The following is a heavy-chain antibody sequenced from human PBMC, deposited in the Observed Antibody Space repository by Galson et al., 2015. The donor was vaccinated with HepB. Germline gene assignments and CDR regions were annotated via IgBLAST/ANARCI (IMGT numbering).Heavy chain of an antibody. CDR1: GYTFTGYY. V-gene: IGHV1-2*04. CDR3: ARAVQQQLSLYYFDY. Sequence: SVKVSCKASGYTFTGYYIHWVRQAPGQGLEWMGWINPNSGGTNYAQKFQGWVTMTRDTSISTAYMELSRLRSDDTAVYYCARAVQQQLSLYYFDYWGQGTLVTVSS. CDR2: INPNSGGT. J-gene: IGHJ4*02. D-gene: IGHD6-13*01.